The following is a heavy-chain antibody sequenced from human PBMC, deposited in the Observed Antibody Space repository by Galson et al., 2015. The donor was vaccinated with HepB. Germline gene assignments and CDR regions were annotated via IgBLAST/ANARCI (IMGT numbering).Heavy chain of an antibody. CDR3: AKGGGYYDSSGLDY. J-gene: IGHJ4*02. V-gene: IGHV3-30*18. CDR2: ISYDGSNK. Sequence: SLRLSCAASGFTFSSYGMHWVRQAPGKGLEWVAVISYDGSNKYYADSVKGRFTISRDNSKNTLYLQMNSLRAEDTAVYYCAKGGGYYDSSGLDYWGQGTLVTVSS. CDR1: GFTFSSYG. D-gene: IGHD3-22*01.